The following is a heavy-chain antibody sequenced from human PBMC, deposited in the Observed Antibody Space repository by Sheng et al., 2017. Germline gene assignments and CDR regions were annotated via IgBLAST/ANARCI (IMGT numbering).Heavy chain of an antibody. CDR1: GFTVSSNY. Sequence: EVQLVESGGGLIQPGGSLRLSCAASGFTVSSNYMSWVRQAPGKGLEWVSVIYSGGSTYYADSVKGRFTISRDNSKNTLYLQMNSLRAEDTAVYYCARDTWPYSGSHGGGDYWGQGTLGHRLL. CDR3: ARDTWPYSGSHGGGDY. D-gene: IGHD1-26*01. CDR2: IYSGGST. J-gene: IGHJ4*02. V-gene: IGHV3-53*01.